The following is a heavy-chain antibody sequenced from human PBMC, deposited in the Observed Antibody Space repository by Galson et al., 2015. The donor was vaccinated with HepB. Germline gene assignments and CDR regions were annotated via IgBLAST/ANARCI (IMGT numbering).Heavy chain of an antibody. CDR3: ARGNELWPLDY. D-gene: IGHD5-18*01. V-gene: IGHV3-30*04. Sequence: SLRLSCAASGFTFSSYAMHWVRQAPGKGLEWVAVISYDGSNKYYADSVKGRFTISRDNSKNTLYLQMNSLRAEDTAVYYCARGNELWPLDYWGQGTLVTVSS. J-gene: IGHJ4*02. CDR1: GFTFSSYA. CDR2: ISYDGSNK.